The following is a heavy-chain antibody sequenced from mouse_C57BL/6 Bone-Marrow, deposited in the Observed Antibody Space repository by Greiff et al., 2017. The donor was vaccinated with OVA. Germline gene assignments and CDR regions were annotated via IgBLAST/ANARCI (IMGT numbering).Heavy chain of an antibody. D-gene: IGHD2-4*01. J-gene: IGHJ3*01. CDR1: GFNIKDDY. Sequence: VQLKESGAELVRPGASVKLSCTASGFNIKDDYMHWVKQRPEQGLEWIGWIDPENGDTEYASKFQGKATITADTSSNTAYLQLSSLTSEDTAVYYCTTSYYDDDGAWFAYWGQGTLVTVSA. V-gene: IGHV14-4*01. CDR3: TTSYYDDDGAWFAY. CDR2: IDPENGDT.